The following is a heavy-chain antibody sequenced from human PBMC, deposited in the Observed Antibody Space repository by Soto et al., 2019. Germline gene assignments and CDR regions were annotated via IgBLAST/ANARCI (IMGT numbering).Heavy chain of an antibody. Sequence: LRLSCAASGFTFSSYWMSWVRQAPGKGLEWVANIKQDGSEKYYVDSVKGRFTISRDNAKNSLYLQMNSLRAEDTAVYYCARTVISHYYYYGMDVWGQGTTVTVSS. V-gene: IGHV3-7*03. CDR3: ARTVISHYYYYGMDV. CDR2: IKQDGSEK. CDR1: GFTFSSYW. J-gene: IGHJ6*02. D-gene: IGHD4-17*01.